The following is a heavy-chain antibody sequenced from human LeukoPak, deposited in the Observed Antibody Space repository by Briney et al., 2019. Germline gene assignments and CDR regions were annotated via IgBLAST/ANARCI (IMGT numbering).Heavy chain of an antibody. CDR1: GFTFSSYA. CDR3: AKEAAPRGFGEPTENWFDP. V-gene: IGHV3-23*01. Sequence: PGGSLRLSCAASGFTFSSYAMSWVRQAPGKRLEWVSAISDSGGSTYYADSVKGRFTISRDNSKNTLYLQMNSLRAEDTAVYYCAKEAAPRGFGEPTENWFDPWGQGTLVTVSS. D-gene: IGHD3-10*01. J-gene: IGHJ5*02. CDR2: ISDSGGST.